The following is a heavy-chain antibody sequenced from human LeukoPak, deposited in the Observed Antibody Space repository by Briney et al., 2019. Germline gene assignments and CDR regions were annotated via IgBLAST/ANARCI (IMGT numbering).Heavy chain of an antibody. D-gene: IGHD3-10*01. CDR3: ARGAYGSGTYHDFDI. V-gene: IGHV3-33*01. CDR1: GFTFSSYG. CDR2: IWCDGSNK. J-gene: IGHJ3*02. Sequence: GGSLRLSCAASGFTFSSYGMHWVRQAPGKGLEWVAVIWCDGSNKYYVDSVKGRFTISRDNSKNTLYLQMDSLRAEDTAVYYCARGAYGSGTYHDFDIWGQGTMVTVSS.